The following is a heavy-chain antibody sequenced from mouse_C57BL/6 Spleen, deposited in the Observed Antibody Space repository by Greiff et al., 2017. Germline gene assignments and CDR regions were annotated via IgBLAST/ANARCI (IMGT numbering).Heavy chain of an antibody. CDR3: ARRGVVAPYAMDY. CDR2: IYPRSGNT. V-gene: IGHV1-81*01. D-gene: IGHD1-1*01. CDR1: GYTFTSYG. Sequence: QVQLQQSGAELARPGASVKLSCKASGYTFTSYGISWVKQRTGQGLEWIGEIYPRSGNTYYNEKFKGKATLTADKSSSTAYMELRSLTSADSAVYFCARRGVVAPYAMDYWGQGTSVTVSS. J-gene: IGHJ4*01.